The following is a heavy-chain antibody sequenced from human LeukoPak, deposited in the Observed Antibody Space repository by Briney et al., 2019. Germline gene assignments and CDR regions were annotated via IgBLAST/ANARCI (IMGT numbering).Heavy chain of an antibody. D-gene: IGHD1-26*01. CDR2: IIPIFGTA. J-gene: IGHJ4*02. Sequence: ASVKVSCKASGGTFSSYAISWVRQAPGQGLEWMGGIIPIFGTANYAQKFQGRVTITADESTSTAYMELSSLRSEDTAVYYCARGTLVEDSGGYYDTQSDYWGQGTLVTVSS. CDR3: ARGTLVEDSGGYYDTQSDY. V-gene: IGHV1-69*01. CDR1: GGTFSSYA.